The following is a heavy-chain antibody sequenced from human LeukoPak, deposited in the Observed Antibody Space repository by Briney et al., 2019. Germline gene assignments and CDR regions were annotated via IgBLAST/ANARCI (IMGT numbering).Heavy chain of an antibody. CDR1: GFTFISYG. V-gene: IGHV3-30*02. Sequence: GGSLRLSCAASGFTFISYGMHWVRQAPGKGLEWVAFIRYDGSNKYYADSVKGRFTISRDNSKNTLYLQMNSLRAEDTAVYYCAKDYYDSSGYLTLDYWGQGTLVTVSS. CDR2: IRYDGSNK. CDR3: AKDYYDSSGYLTLDY. J-gene: IGHJ4*02. D-gene: IGHD3-22*01.